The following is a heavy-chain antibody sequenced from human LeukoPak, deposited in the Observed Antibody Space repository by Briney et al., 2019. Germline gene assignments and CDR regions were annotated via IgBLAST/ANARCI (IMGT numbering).Heavy chain of an antibody. CDR3: AKDLSGSPIWLDP. CDR1: GFTFRTYA. Sequence: QPGGSLRLSCAASGFTFRTYAMSWVRQAPGKGPEWVSSITGSGDSTYYPDSVKGRFTISRDNSRNTLYLQMSSLRAEDTAIYYCAKDLSGSPIWLDPWGQGTLVTVSS. CDR2: ITGSGDST. V-gene: IGHV3-23*01. J-gene: IGHJ5*02. D-gene: IGHD1-26*01.